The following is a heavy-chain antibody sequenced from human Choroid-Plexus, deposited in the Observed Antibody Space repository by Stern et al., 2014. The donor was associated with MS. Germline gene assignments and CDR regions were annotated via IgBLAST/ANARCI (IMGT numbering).Heavy chain of an antibody. J-gene: IGHJ4*02. CDR1: GFTFSNFG. D-gene: IGHD2-15*01. V-gene: IGHV3-30*05. Sequence: VQLVESGGGVAQPGRPLILSCAASGFTFSNFGMHWVRQAPGQGLEWEALILCDGSDKYYADSVKGRFPIFRDNSKNTLYMHMNSLRAEGTAVYYCAKDRQWSTYFFDYWGQGSLVTVSS. CDR3: AKDRQWSTYFFDY. CDR2: ILCDGSDK.